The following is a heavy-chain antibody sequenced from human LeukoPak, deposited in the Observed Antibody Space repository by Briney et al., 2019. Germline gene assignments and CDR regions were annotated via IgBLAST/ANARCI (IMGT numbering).Heavy chain of an antibody. CDR3: TKAVNWVIDY. CDR1: GFTFSTFW. D-gene: IGHD7-27*01. Sequence: QTGGSLRLSCAVSGFTFSTFWMSWVRQAPGKGLERVAHIKEDGSVKYYLDSVKGRFTISRDNAKSSLYLQMNSLKTEDTAVYYCTKAVNWVIDYWGQGTLVTVSS. V-gene: IGHV3-7*03. J-gene: IGHJ4*02. CDR2: IKEDGSVK.